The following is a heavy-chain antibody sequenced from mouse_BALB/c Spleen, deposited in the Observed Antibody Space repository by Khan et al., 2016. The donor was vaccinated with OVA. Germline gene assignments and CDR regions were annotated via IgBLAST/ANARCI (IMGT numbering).Heavy chain of an antibody. V-gene: IGHV3-2*02. J-gene: IGHJ3*01. CDR1: GYSITSDYA. CDR2: INYSGGT. Sequence: EVKLEVSGPGLVKPSQSLSLTCTVTGYSITSDYAWNWIRQFPGNKLEWMGYINYSGGTSYLPSLKSRISITRDTSKNQFFLQLNSVTTEDSATYYCAGWFAYWGQGTLVTVS. CDR3: AGWFAY.